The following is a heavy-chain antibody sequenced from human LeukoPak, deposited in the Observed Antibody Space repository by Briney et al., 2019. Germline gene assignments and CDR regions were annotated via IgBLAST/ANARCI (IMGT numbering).Heavy chain of an antibody. J-gene: IGHJ4*02. CDR3: ARANYYDSSGVRY. CDR1: GGSISSYY. Sequence: SETLSLTCTVSGGSISSYYWSWIRQPPGKGLEWIGYIYYSGSTYYNPSLKSRVTISVDTSKNQFSLKLSSVTAADTAVYYCARANYYDSSGVRYWGQGTLVTVSS. CDR2: IYYSGST. D-gene: IGHD3-22*01. V-gene: IGHV4-59*12.